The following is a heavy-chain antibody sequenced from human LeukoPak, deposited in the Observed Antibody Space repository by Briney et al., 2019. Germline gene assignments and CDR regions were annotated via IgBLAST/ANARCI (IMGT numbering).Heavy chain of an antibody. CDR3: AKGGATVIDY. Sequence: GGSLRLSCAASGFTFSSYWMHWVRQAPGKGLVWVSRINSDGISTSHADSVKGRFTISRDNAKNTLYLQMNSLRADDTAVYYCAKGGATVIDYWGQGTLVTVSS. CDR1: GFTFSSYW. V-gene: IGHV3-74*01. D-gene: IGHD4-17*01. CDR2: INSDGIST. J-gene: IGHJ4*02.